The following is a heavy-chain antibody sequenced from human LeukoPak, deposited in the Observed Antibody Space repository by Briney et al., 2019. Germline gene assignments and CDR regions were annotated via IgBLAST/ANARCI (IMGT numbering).Heavy chain of an antibody. V-gene: IGHV4-4*07. CDR3: ARGNWHSSSSGYYFDY. J-gene: IGHJ4*02. Sequence: SETLSLTRTVSGRSISSYYWSWIRQPAGKGLEWIGRIYTSGSTNYNPSLKSRVTMSVDTSKNQFSLKLSSVTAADTAVYYCARGNWHSSSSGYYFDYWGQGTLVTVSS. CDR1: GRSISSYY. CDR2: IYTSGST. D-gene: IGHD6-6*01.